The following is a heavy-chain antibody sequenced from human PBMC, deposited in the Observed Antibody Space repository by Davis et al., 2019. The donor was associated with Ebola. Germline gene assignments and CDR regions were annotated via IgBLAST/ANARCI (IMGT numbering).Heavy chain of an antibody. CDR2: IYYSGST. CDR3: ARVALIYYYGMDV. CDR1: GGSISGDY. J-gene: IGHJ6*02. D-gene: IGHD2-8*01. V-gene: IGHV4-59*01. Sequence: MPSETLSLTCTVSGGSISGDYWSWIRQPPGKGLEWIGYIYYSGSTNYNPSLKSRVTISVDTSKNQFSLKLSSVTAADTAVYYCARVALIYYYGMDVWGQGTTVTVSS.